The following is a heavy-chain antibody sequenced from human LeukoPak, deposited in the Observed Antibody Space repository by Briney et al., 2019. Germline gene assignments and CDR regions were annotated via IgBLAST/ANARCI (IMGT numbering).Heavy chain of an antibody. D-gene: IGHD5/OR15-5a*01. J-gene: IGHJ4*02. Sequence: SGGSLRLSCAASGFTFSSYGMHWVRQAPGKGLEWVAIIWYDGSKRYYADSVKGRFTISRDNFKNTLYLEMNTLRAEDTAMYYCARSEVSTTLLDYWGQGTLVTVSS. CDR3: ARSEVSTTLLDY. V-gene: IGHV3-33*08. CDR2: IWYDGSKR. CDR1: GFTFSSYG.